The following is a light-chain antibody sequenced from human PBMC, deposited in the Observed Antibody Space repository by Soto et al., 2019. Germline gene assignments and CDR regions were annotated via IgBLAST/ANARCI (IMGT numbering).Light chain of an antibody. Sequence: DIQMTQSPATLSGAVGDRVTITCRASQTISSWLAWYQKTPGKAPKLLIYKASTLKSGVPSRFSGSRYATEYTLTSSRLQPDDVVTYYGPHYTTYSEAFGQGTKVDIK. V-gene: IGKV1-5*03. J-gene: IGKJ1*01. CDR1: QTISSW. CDR3: PHYTTYSEA. CDR2: KAS.